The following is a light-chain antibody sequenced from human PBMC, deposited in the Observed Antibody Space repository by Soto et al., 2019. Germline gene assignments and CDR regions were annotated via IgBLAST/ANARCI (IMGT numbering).Light chain of an antibody. V-gene: IGLV2-14*01. J-gene: IGLJ3*02. CDR3: SSYGSSNTVV. CDR1: SSDIGGYNS. CDR2: DVT. Sequence: QSVLTQPASVSGSPGQSITISCTGTSSDIGGYNSVSWYQQHPGKVPKLLIYDVTNRPSGISNRFSGSKSGYTASLTISGLQAEDEADYYCSSYGSSNTVVFGGGTKLTVL.